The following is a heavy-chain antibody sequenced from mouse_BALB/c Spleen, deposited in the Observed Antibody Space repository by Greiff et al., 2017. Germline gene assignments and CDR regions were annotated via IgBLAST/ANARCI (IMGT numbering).Heavy chain of an antibody. CDR3: ASYGNYDAMDY. CDR2: INPYNGDT. Sequence: EVKLQESGPELVKPGASVKISCKASGYSFTGYFMNWVMQSHGKSLEWIGRINPYNGDTFYNQKFKGKATLTVDKSSSTAHMELRSLASEDSAVYYCASYGNYDAMDYWGQGTSVTVSS. J-gene: IGHJ4*01. CDR1: GYSFTGYF. V-gene: IGHV1-20*02. D-gene: IGHD2-1*01.